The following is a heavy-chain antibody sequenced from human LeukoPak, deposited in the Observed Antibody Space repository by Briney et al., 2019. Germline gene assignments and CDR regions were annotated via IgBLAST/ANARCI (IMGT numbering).Heavy chain of an antibody. CDR1: GFTFSSYA. V-gene: IGHV3-30*04. CDR2: ISYDGSNK. D-gene: IGHD3-10*01. Sequence: GGSLRLSCAASGFTFSSYAMHWVRQAPGKGLEWVAVISYDGSNKYYADSVKGRFTISRDNSKNTLYLQMNSLRAEDTAVYYCAKAGPTMVRGVIIRTDYWGQGTLVTVSS. CDR3: AKAGPTMVRGVIIRTDY. J-gene: IGHJ4*02.